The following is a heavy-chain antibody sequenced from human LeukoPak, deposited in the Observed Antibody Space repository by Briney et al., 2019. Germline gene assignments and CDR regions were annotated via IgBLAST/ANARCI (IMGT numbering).Heavy chain of an antibody. CDR1: GYTFTGYY. CDR3: ARDRTAVVVAATFRCDY. J-gene: IGHJ4*02. V-gene: IGHV1-2*02. CDR2: INPNSGGT. Sequence: ASVKVSCKASGYTFTGYYMHWVRQAPGQGLEWMGWINPNSGGTNYAQKFQGRVTMTRDTSISTAYMELSRLRSDDPAVYYCARDRTAVVVAATFRCDYWGQGTLVTVSS. D-gene: IGHD2-15*01.